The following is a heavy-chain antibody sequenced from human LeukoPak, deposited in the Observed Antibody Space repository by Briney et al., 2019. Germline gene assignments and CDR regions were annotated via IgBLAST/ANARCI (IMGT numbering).Heavy chain of an antibody. J-gene: IGHJ6*03. CDR1: GYTFTSYG. D-gene: IGHD6-6*01. CDR2: ISAYNGNT. V-gene: IGHV1-18*01. Sequence: ASVKVSCKASGYTFTSYGISWVRQAPGQGLEWMGWISAYNGNTNYAQKLQGRVTMTTDTSTSTAYMELRGLRSDDTAVYYCASSSSPADYYMDVWGKGTTVTVSS. CDR3: ASSSSPADYYMDV.